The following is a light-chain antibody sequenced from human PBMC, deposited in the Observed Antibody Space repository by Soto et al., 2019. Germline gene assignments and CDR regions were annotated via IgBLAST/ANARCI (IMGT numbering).Light chain of an antibody. Sequence: DIQMTQSPSTLSASAGDRVTIICRASQSISSWLAWYQQKPGKAPKLLIYDASSLESGVPSRFSGSGSGTEFTLTISSLQPDDFATYYCQQYNSYLWTFGQGTKV. V-gene: IGKV1-5*02. J-gene: IGKJ1*01. CDR3: QQYNSYLWT. CDR1: QSISSW. CDR2: DAS.